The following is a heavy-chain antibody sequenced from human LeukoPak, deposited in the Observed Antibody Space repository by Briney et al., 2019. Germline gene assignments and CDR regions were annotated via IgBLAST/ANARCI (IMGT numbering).Heavy chain of an antibody. J-gene: IGHJ4*02. CDR2: IYYSGST. Sequence: SETLSLTCTVSGGSISSYYWSWIRQPPGKGLEWTGYIYYSGSTNYNPSLKSRVTVSVDTSKNQFSLKLSSVTAADTAVYYCARGEHCSSTSCHFDYWGQGTLVTVSS. CDR3: ARGEHCSSTSCHFDY. CDR1: GGSISSYY. V-gene: IGHV4-59*01. D-gene: IGHD2-2*01.